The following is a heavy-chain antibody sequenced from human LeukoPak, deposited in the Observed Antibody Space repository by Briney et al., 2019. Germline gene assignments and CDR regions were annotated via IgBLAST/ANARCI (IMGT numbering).Heavy chain of an antibody. J-gene: IGHJ4*02. Sequence: GGSLSLSCAASGFTFSSYSMNWVRQAPGKGLEWVSSISSSSSYIYYADSVKGRFTISRDNAKNSLYLQMNSLRAEDTAVYYCARAPYSYGSFDYWGQGTLVTVSS. CDR3: ARAPYSYGSFDY. V-gene: IGHV3-21*01. CDR1: GFTFSSYS. D-gene: IGHD5-18*01. CDR2: ISSSSSYI.